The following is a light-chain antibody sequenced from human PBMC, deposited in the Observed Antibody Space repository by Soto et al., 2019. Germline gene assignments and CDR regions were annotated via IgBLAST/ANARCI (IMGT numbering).Light chain of an antibody. V-gene: IGLV2-14*01. CDR2: EVN. Sequence: QSALTQPASVSGSAGQSITISCSGTMRDVGAYNLVSWYQQHPGKAPKLIIFEVNNRPSGVSHRFSGSKSGNTASLTISDLQGEDEADYYCSSYTTNNTVVFGGGTQLTVL. J-gene: IGLJ7*01. CDR3: SSYTTNNTVV. CDR1: MRDVGAYNL.